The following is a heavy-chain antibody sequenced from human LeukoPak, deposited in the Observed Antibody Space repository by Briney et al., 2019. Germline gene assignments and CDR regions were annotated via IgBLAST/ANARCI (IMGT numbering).Heavy chain of an antibody. D-gene: IGHD2-15*01. CDR1: GYTFTGYY. Sequence: ASVKVSCKASGYTFTGYYMHWVRQAPGQGLEWMGWINPNSGGTNYAQKFQGRVTMTRDTSISTAYMELSRLRSDDTAVYYCATDFVLGYCSGGSCYLNWGQGTLVTVSS. J-gene: IGHJ4*02. V-gene: IGHV1-2*02. CDR2: INPNSGGT. CDR3: ATDFVLGYCSGGSCYLN.